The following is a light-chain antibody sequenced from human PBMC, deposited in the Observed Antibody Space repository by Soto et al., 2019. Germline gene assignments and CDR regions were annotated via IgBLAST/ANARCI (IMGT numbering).Light chain of an antibody. CDR1: QSFSSW. V-gene: IGKV1-5*03. Sequence: DIQMTQSPSTLSASVGDRVTITCRASQSFSSWLAWYQQKPGKAPKLLIYKASSLESGVPSRFSGSGSGTEFTLTISSLQPDDFANYYCQQYNSYLYTFGQGTKLEIK. J-gene: IGKJ2*01. CDR2: KAS. CDR3: QQYNSYLYT.